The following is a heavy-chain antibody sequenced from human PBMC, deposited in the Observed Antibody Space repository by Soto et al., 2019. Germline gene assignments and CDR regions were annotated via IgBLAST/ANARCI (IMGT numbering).Heavy chain of an antibody. Sequence: GGSLRLSCAASGFTFSHYTLTWVRQAPGMGLEWVSSISSSSTYIYYADSVRGRFTVTRDNAKTSLFLQMTALRADDTAVYYCAKGPGYSKNVSRFDSWGQGTLVTVSS. V-gene: IGHV3-21*01. CDR1: GFTFSHYT. CDR3: AKGPGYSKNVSRFDS. J-gene: IGHJ4*02. D-gene: IGHD4-4*01. CDR2: ISSSSTYI.